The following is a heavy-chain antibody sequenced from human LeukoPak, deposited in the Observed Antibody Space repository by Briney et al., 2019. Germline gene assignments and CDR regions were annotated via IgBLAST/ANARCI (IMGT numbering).Heavy chain of an antibody. V-gene: IGHV5-51*01. CDR2: IYPGDSDT. J-gene: IGHJ5*02. CDR3: ARHYYYGSGSSHNWFDP. CDR1: GYSFTSYW. D-gene: IGHD3-10*01. Sequence: GESLKISCKGSGYSFTSYWIGWVRQMPGKGLEWMGIIYPGDSDTRYSPSFRGQVTISADKSISTAYLQWSSLKASDTAMYYCARHYYYGSGSSHNWFDPWGQGTLVTVSS.